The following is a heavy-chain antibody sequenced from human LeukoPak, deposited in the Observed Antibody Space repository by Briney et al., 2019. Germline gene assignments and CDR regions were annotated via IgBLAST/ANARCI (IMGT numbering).Heavy chain of an antibody. CDR3: AKGGEYSSSLRPDY. CDR2: ISGSGGST. V-gene: IGHV3-23*01. Sequence: GGSLRLSCVASGFTFSSYAMSWVRQAPGKGLEWVSAISGSGGSTYYADSVKGRFTISRDNSKNTLYLQMNSLRAEDTAVYYCAKGGEYSSSLRPDYWGQGTLVTVSS. J-gene: IGHJ4*02. D-gene: IGHD6-6*01. CDR1: GFTFSSYA.